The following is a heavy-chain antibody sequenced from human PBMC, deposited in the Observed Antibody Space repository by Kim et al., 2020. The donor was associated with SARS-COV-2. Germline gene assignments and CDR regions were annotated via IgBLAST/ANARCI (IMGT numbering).Heavy chain of an antibody. CDR1: GYTFTSYY. V-gene: IGHV1-46*01. CDR3: ARSRKDYYGSGVYSFDY. CDR2: INPSGGST. Sequence: ASVKVSCKASGYTFTSYYMHWVRQAPGQGLEWMGIINPSGGSTSYAQKFQGRVTMTRDTSTSTVYMELSSLRSEDTAVYYCARSRKDYYGSGVYSFDYWGQGTLVTVSS. D-gene: IGHD3-10*01. J-gene: IGHJ4*02.